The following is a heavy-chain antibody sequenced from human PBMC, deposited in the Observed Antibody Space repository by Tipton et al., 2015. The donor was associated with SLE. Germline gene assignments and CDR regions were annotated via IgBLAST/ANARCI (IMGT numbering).Heavy chain of an antibody. V-gene: IGHV4-34*01. Sequence: LRLSCAVYGGSFSGYYWSWIRQPPGKGLEWIGEINHSGSTNYNPSLKSRVTISVDTSKNQFSLKLSSVTAADTAVYYCARRGGEIRYYDFGRGRDGAFDIWGQGKMVTASS. CDR3: ARRGGEIRYYDFGRGRDGAFDI. CDR1: GGSFSGYY. CDR2: INHSGST. D-gene: IGHD3-3*01. J-gene: IGHJ3*02.